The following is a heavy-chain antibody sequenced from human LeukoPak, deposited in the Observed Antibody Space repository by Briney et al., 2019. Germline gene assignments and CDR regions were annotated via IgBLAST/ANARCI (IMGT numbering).Heavy chain of an antibody. J-gene: IGHJ5*02. V-gene: IGHV3-30-3*01. CDR2: ISYDGSNK. D-gene: IGHD2-21*02. Sequence: GGSLRLSCAASGFTFSSYAKHWVRQAPGKGLEWVAVISYDGSNKYYADSVKGRFTISRDNSKNTLYLQMNSLRAEDTAVYYCARDVPHIVVVTSHWFDPWGQGTLVTVSS. CDR1: GFTFSSYA. CDR3: ARDVPHIVVVTSHWFDP.